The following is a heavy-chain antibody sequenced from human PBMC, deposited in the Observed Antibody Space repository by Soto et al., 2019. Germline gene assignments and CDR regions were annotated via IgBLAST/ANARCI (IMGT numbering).Heavy chain of an antibody. J-gene: IGHJ4*02. CDR2: IYSGGST. CDR3: AREGRGDAGNFDF. V-gene: IGHV3-53*01. Sequence: GGSLRLSCAASGFTVSNYFMSWAGHAPGKGLEWVSVIYSGGSTYYADSMKGRFTLSRDNSKNTLYLQVNGLRVDDTAVYYCAREGRGDAGNFDFWGQGTLVTVSS. CDR1: GFTVSNYF. D-gene: IGHD6-13*01.